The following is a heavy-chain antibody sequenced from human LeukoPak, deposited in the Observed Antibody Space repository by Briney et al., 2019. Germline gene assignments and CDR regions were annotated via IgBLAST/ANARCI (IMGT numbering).Heavy chain of an antibody. Sequence: GGSLRLSCAASGFTFGSYAMTWVRQAPGKGLEWVSSISHTGGITHYADSVKGRFTISRDSSKSTLFLQMDSLRRDDTAVYYCARDIRVRYMPMVRAVEYYQYHAMDVWGQGTTVTVYS. J-gene: IGHJ6*02. D-gene: IGHD3-10*01. CDR2: ISHTGGIT. CDR3: ARDIRVRYMPMVRAVEYYQYHAMDV. CDR1: GFTFGSYA. V-gene: IGHV3-23*01.